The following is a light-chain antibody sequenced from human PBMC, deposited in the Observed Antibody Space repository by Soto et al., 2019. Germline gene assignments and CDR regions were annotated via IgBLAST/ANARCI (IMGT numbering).Light chain of an antibody. Sequence: EIVLTQSPATLSLSPGERATLSCRASHSVSNYLAWYQQKPGQAPMLLIYDASNRATGLPTRFSGSGSRTDFTLTISSLEPEDIAVYYCQQRTNWPLTFGGGTKVEIK. V-gene: IGKV3-11*01. J-gene: IGKJ4*01. CDR3: QQRTNWPLT. CDR2: DAS. CDR1: HSVSNY.